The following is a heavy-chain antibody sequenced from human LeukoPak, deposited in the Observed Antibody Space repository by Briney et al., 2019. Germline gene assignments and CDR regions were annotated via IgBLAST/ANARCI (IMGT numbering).Heavy chain of an antibody. J-gene: IGHJ4*02. CDR3: ARPGYCSSTSCYSAYDY. CDR1: GFTFSNFW. V-gene: IGHV3-74*01. D-gene: IGHD2-2*01. CDR2: INSDGSST. Sequence: PGGSLRLSCTASGFTFSNFWMGWVRQAPGKGLVWVSRINSDGSSTRYADSVKGRFTISRDNAKNTLYLQMNSLRAEDTAVYYCARPGYCSSTSCYSAYDYWGQGTLVTVSS.